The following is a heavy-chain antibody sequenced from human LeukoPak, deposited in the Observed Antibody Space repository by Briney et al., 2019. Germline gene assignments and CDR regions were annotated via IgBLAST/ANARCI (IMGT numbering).Heavy chain of an antibody. CDR1: GFTFSSYE. D-gene: IGHD3-16*01. J-gene: IGHJ4*02. CDR2: ISSSGSTI. CDR3: AILRGGTVASFEY. V-gene: IGHV3-48*03. Sequence: PGGSLRLSCAASGFTFSSYEMNWVRQAPGKGLEWASYISSSGSTIYYADSVKGRFTISRDNAKNSLYLQMNSLRVEDTAVYYCAILRGGTVASFEYWGQGTLVTVSS.